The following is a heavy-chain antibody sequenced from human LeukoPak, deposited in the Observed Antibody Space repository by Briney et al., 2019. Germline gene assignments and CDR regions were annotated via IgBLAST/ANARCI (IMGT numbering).Heavy chain of an antibody. Sequence: RPGGSLLLSCAASGFTFDDYGMSWVRQAPGKGLEWVSGINWNGGSTGYADSVKGRFTISRDNAKNSLYLQIDRLIAADTSLYSLARLDTAMVDYWGQGTLVTVSS. V-gene: IGHV3-20*04. CDR3: ARLDTAMVDY. J-gene: IGHJ4*02. CDR1: GFTFDDYG. D-gene: IGHD5-18*01. CDR2: INWNGGST.